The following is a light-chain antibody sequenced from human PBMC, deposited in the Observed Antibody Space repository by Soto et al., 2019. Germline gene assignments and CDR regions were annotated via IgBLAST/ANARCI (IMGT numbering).Light chain of an antibody. Sequence: VWAQSPGTLSLSPGERATLSCRASQSVSSTFLAWYQQKPGQAPWLLIWGASNRAGGVPDRFSGSGSGTDFTLTINRLEPEDFAVYYCQQYDSSPRTFGQGTKVDIK. J-gene: IGKJ1*01. V-gene: IGKV3-20*01. CDR3: QQYDSSPRT. CDR2: GAS. CDR1: QSVSSTF.